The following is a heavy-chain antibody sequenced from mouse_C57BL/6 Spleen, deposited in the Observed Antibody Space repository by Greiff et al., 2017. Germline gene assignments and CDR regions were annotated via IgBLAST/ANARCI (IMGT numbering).Heavy chain of an antibody. CDR3: VRQVTGYYIDY. CDR2: IRSKSNNYAT. Sequence: EVMLVESGGGLVQPKGSLKLSCAASGFSFNTYAMNWVRQAPGKGLEWVARIRSKSNNYATYYADSVKDRFTISRDDSESMLYLQMNNLKTEDTAMYYCVRQVTGYYIDYWGQGTTLTVSS. V-gene: IGHV10-1*01. CDR1: GFSFNTYA. J-gene: IGHJ2*01. D-gene: IGHD2-1*01.